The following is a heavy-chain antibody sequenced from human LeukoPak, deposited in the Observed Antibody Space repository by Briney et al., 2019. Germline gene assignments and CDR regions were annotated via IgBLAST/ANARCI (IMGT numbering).Heavy chain of an antibody. CDR3: AKNQVGVAGPGGGLWNWWAGGTRV. CDR2: IRYDGSNK. Sequence: GGSLRLSCAASGFTFSSYGMHWVRQAPGKGLEWVAFIRYDGSNKYYADSVKGRFTISRDNSKNTLYLQMNSLRAEDTAVYYWAKNQVGVAGPGGGLWNWWAGGTRVW. J-gene: IGHJ3*01. V-gene: IGHV3-30*02. D-gene: IGHD2-8*02. CDR1: GFTFSSYG.